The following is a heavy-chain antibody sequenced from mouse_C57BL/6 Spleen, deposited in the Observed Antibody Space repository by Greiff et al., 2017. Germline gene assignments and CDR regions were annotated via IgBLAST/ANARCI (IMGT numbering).Heavy chain of an antibody. Sequence: EVMLVESGGGLVKPGGSLKLSCAASGFTFSGYAMSWVRQTPEKRLEWVATISAGGSYTYYPDNVKGRFTISRDNAKNTLYLQMSHLKSEDTAMYYCAVYYGSSSKYFDVWGTGTTVTVSS. CDR1: GFTFSGYA. CDR3: AVYYGSSSKYFDV. D-gene: IGHD1-1*01. V-gene: IGHV5-4*03. CDR2: ISAGGSYT. J-gene: IGHJ1*03.